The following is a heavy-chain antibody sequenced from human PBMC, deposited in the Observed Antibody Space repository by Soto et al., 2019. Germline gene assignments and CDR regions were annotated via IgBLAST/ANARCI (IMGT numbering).Heavy chain of an antibody. V-gene: IGHV1-18*04. CDR3: ARDGMATQDY. Sequence: AAAGKVSSKASGYTLTCYGISWVQQAPGQGLEWMGWTHGYIGSTKYLQKFQGRVTMTTDTSTSTAYMELRSLRSDDTAVYYCARDGMATQDYWG. D-gene: IGHD5-12*01. CDR2: THGYIGST. CDR1: GYTLTCYG. J-gene: IGHJ4*01.